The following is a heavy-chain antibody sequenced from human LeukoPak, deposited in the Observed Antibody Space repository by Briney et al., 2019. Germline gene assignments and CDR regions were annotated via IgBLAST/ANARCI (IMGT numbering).Heavy chain of an antibody. J-gene: IGHJ4*02. Sequence: GGSLRLSCAASGFTFSSYWMSWVRQAPGKGLEGLANIKQDGSEKYYVDSVKGRFAISRDNAKNSLYLQMNSLRAEDTAVYYCARAIHNWNHEYYFDYWGQGTLVTVSS. CDR2: IKQDGSEK. CDR3: ARAIHNWNHEYYFDY. V-gene: IGHV3-7*01. CDR1: GFTFSSYW. D-gene: IGHD1-14*01.